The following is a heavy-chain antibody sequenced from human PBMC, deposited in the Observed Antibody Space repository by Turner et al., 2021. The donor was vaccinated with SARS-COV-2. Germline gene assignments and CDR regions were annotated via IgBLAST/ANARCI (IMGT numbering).Heavy chain of an antibody. CDR2: IWYDGSNK. D-gene: IGHD4-17*01. Sequence: QVQLVESGGGVVQPGRTLRLSCAASVFTFSSYGMHWVRQAPGKGLEWVAVIWYDGSNKFYADSVKGRFTISRDNSKNTLYLQMNSLRAEDTAVYYCARGAHGDYEDAFDIWGQGTLVTISS. J-gene: IGHJ3*02. CDR1: VFTFSSYG. V-gene: IGHV3-33*01. CDR3: ARGAHGDYEDAFDI.